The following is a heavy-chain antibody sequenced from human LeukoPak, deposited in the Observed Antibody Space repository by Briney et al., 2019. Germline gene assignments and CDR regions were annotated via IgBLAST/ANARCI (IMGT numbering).Heavy chain of an antibody. V-gene: IGHV3-23*01. CDR1: GFTFSSYA. J-gene: IGHJ4*02. CDR3: AKGHQYNWNRRIFDY. Sequence: GGSLRLSCAASGFTFSSYAMSWVRQAPGKGLEWVSAISGSGGSTYYADSVKGRFTISRDNSKNTLYLQMNSLRAEDTAVYYCAKGHQYNWNRRIFDYWGQGTLVTVSS. CDR2: ISGSGGST. D-gene: IGHD1-20*01.